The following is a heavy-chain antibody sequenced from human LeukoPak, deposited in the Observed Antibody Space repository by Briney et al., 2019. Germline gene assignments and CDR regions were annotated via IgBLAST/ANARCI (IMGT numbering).Heavy chain of an antibody. CDR3: ARESIGGYGFDY. D-gene: IGHD6-25*01. CDR1: GYSFVLYG. J-gene: IGHJ4*02. CDR2: ISGSTGDT. V-gene: IGHV1-18*01. Sequence: ASVKVSCKASGYSFVLYGISWVRQAPGEGPEWMGWISGSTGDTNYAQKFQGRVTMTADTSASTVYMELRSLKSDGTAVYYCARESIGGYGFDYWGQGTPVTVAS.